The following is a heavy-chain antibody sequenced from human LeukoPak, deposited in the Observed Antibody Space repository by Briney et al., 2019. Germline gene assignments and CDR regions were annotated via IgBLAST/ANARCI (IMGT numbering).Heavy chain of an antibody. CDR1: GGSISGSSYY. CDR3: ARAYSSGWYVPERYNWFDP. CDR2: IYYSGST. V-gene: IGHV4-39*01. D-gene: IGHD6-19*01. J-gene: IGHJ5*02. Sequence: SETLSLTCTVSGGSISGSSYYWGWIRQPPGKGLEWIGSIYYSGSTYYNPSLKSRVTISVDTSKNQFSLKLSSVTAADTAVYYCARAYSSGWYVPERYNWFDPWGQGTLVTVAS.